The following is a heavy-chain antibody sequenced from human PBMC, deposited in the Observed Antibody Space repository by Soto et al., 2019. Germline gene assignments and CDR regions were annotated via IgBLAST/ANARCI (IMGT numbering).Heavy chain of an antibody. V-gene: IGHV3-72*01. D-gene: IGHD1-26*01. Sequence: VQLVESGGGLVQPGGSLRLSCAASGFIFSDHYMDWVRQAPGKGLEWVGRIKNKANSYTTEYAASVKGRFTTSTDDSKNSLYLQMNSPKTEDTAVYYCTRISLVGATGGRYFDYWGQGTLLTVSS. J-gene: IGHJ4*02. CDR1: GFIFSDHY. CDR2: IKNKANSYTT. CDR3: TRISLVGATGGRYFDY.